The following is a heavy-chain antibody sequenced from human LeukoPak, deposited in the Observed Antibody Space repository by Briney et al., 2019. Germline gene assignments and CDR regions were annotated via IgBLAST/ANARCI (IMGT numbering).Heavy chain of an antibody. CDR2: IYHSGST. V-gene: IGHV4-30-2*01. CDR1: GGSISSSSYY. D-gene: IGHD4-17*01. CDR3: ARGGGYYGDYPLDY. J-gene: IGHJ4*02. Sequence: SETLSLTCTVSGGSISSSSYYWGWIRQPPGKGLEWIGYIYHSGSTYYNPSLKSRVTISVDRSKNQFSLKLSSVTAADTAVYYCARGGGYYGDYPLDYWGQGTLVTVSS.